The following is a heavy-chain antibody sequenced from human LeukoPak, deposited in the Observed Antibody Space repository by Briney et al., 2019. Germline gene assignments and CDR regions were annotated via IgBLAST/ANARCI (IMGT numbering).Heavy chain of an antibody. CDR2: IYYSGST. Sequence: SETLSLTCTVSGGSISSGGYYWSWIRQHPGKGLEWIGYIYYSGSTYYNPSLKSRVTISVDTSKNQFSLKLSSVTAADTAVYYCARSITMSVDAFDIWGQGTMVTVSS. CDR1: GGSISSGGYY. D-gene: IGHD3-22*01. J-gene: IGHJ3*02. CDR3: ARSITMSVDAFDI. V-gene: IGHV4-31*03.